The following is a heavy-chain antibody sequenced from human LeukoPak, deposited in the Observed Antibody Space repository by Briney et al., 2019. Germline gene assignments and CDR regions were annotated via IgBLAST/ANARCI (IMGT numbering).Heavy chain of an antibody. CDR3: AREDWGYGHYYYYMDV. CDR1: GGSISSGSYY. D-gene: IGHD3/OR15-3a*01. J-gene: IGHJ6*03. Sequence: SETLSLTCTVSGGSISSGSYYWGWIRQPPGKGLEWIGSIYYSGSTYYNPSLKSRVTISVDTSKNQFSLKLSSVTAADTAVYYCAREDWGYGHYYYYMDVWGKGTTVTVSS. V-gene: IGHV4-39*02. CDR2: IYYSGST.